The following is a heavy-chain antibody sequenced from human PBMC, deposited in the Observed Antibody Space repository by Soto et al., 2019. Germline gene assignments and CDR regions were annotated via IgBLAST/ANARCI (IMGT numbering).Heavy chain of an antibody. CDR3: ARGAVMIMLWGVIVPLPAYGV. J-gene: IGHJ4*02. Sequence: SETLTLTCVTSGFTFSSNYRSWIRQPPGKGLEWISEIINSGTTTYTDSLKSRVTISVDTSKNHISLKLSSVTAADTAVYYCARGAVMIMLWGVIVPLPAYGVRGPGTLVTVSS. CDR2: IINSGTT. D-gene: IGHD3-16*02. CDR1: GFTFSSNY. V-gene: IGHV4-34*12.